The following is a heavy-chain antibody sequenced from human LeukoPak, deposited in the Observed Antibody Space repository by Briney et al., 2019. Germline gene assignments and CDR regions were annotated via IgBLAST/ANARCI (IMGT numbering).Heavy chain of an antibody. CDR1: GGSISSSSYY. Sequence: SETLSLTCTVSGGSISSSSYYWGWIRQPPGKGLEWVGAIYYTGSTYYNPSLKSRVTISVDTSKNQFSLKLSSVTAADTAVYYCARPDSGTYVARAFDIWGQGTLVSVSS. CDR3: ARPDSGTYVARAFDI. CDR2: IYYTGST. D-gene: IGHD1-26*01. J-gene: IGHJ3*02. V-gene: IGHV4-39*01.